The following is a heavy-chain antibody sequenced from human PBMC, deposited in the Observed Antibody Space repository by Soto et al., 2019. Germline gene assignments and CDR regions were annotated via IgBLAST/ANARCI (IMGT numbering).Heavy chain of an antibody. Sequence: ASVKVSCKASGDTFTGYYMHWGRQAPGQGLEWMGWINPNSGGTNYAQKFQGRVTMTRDTPISTAYIELSRLRSDDTAVYYCARAGNYYDSSGYYPNDAFDIWGQGTMVNVSS. J-gene: IGHJ3*02. D-gene: IGHD3-22*01. V-gene: IGHV1-2*02. CDR1: GDTFTGYY. CDR2: INPNSGGT. CDR3: ARAGNYYDSSGYYPNDAFDI.